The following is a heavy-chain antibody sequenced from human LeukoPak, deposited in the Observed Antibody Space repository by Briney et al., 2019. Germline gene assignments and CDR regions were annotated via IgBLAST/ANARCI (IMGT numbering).Heavy chain of an antibody. J-gene: IGHJ4*02. Sequence: PGGSLRLSCAASGFTFSSYAMSWVRQAPGKGLEWVSAISGSGGSTYYADSVKGRFTISRDNSKNTLYLQMNSLRAEDTAVYYCAKGPRRYGDYGWYFVYWGQGTLVTVSS. D-gene: IGHD4-17*01. CDR3: AKGPRRYGDYGWYFVY. CDR2: ISGSGGST. CDR1: GFTFSSYA. V-gene: IGHV3-23*01.